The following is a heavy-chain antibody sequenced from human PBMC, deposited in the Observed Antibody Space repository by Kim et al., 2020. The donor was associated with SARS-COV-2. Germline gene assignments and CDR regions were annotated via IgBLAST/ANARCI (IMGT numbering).Heavy chain of an antibody. J-gene: IGHJ3*02. CDR1: GGSISSGGYY. Sequence: SETLSLTCTVSGGSISSGGYYWSWIRQHPGKGLEWIGYIYYSGSTYYNPSLKSRVTISVDTSKNQFSLKLSSVTAADTAVYYCASAAVPTYYYDSSGFVWYAFDIWGQGTMVTVSS. V-gene: IGHV4-31*03. CDR2: IYYSGST. D-gene: IGHD3-22*01. CDR3: ASAAVPTYYYDSSGFVWYAFDI.